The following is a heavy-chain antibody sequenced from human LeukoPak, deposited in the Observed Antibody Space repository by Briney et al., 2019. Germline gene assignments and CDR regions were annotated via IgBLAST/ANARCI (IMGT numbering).Heavy chain of an antibody. CDR1: GFTVSSNY. Sequence: GGSLRLSCAASGFTVSSNYMSWVRQAPGKGLEWVSVIYSGGSTYYADSVKGRFTISRDNSKNTLYLQMNSLRAEDTAVYYCARDSSIIYDYALDVWGRGTTVTVSS. D-gene: IGHD3-16*01. V-gene: IGHV3-53*01. J-gene: IGHJ6*02. CDR3: ARDSSIIYDYALDV. CDR2: IYSGGST.